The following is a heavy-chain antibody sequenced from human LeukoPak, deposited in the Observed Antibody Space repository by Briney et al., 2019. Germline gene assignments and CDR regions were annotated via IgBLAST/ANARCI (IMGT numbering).Heavy chain of an antibody. CDR2: IYTSGST. D-gene: IGHD2-8*02. V-gene: IGHV4-61*02. CDR1: GGSISSGSYY. Sequence: SETLSLTCTVSGGSISSGSYYWRWIRQPAGKGLEWIGRIYTSGSTNYNPSLKSRVTISVDTSKNQFSLKLTSVTAADTAVYYCARDGGVTLDYWGQGTLVTVSS. CDR3: ARDGGVTLDY. J-gene: IGHJ4*02.